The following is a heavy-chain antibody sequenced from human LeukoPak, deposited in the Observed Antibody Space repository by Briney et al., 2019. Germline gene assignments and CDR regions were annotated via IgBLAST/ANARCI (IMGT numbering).Heavy chain of an antibody. Sequence: PGGSLRLSCAASGFDFATYWMYWVRQVPGKGLVWVAQINSDGSSATYGDSAKGRFSISRDNAKNTLSLYMSSLRAEDTAVYHCARGTSTAPGIDYWGQGTLVAVSS. CDR1: GFDFATYW. D-gene: IGHD6-13*01. CDR2: INSDGSSA. CDR3: ARGTSTAPGIDY. J-gene: IGHJ4*02. V-gene: IGHV3-74*01.